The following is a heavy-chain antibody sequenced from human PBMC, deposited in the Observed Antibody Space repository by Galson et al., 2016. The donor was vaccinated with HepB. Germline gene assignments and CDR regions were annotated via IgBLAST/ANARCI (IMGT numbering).Heavy chain of an antibody. J-gene: IGHJ5*02. CDR3: ARAIMTPSDNWFDP. V-gene: IGHV1-69*02. CDR2: IIPFLNLP. CDR1: GRSFTTYT. D-gene: IGHD2-8*01. Sequence: SVKVSCKASGRSFTTYTISWLRQVPGQGLEWMGRIIPFLNLPNYAQKFQGRVRMTADESTSTAYMELSSLRSEDTAVYYCARAIMTPSDNWFDPWGQGSLVTVSS.